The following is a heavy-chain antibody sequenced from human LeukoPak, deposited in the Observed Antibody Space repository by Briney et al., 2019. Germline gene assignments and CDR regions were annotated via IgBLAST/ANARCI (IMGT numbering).Heavy chain of an antibody. D-gene: IGHD2-8*01. CDR3: ARHGHCTNGVCYSNYYYHMDV. J-gene: IGHJ6*03. V-gene: IGHV5-51*01. CDR1: GYSFASSW. CDR2: IYPDDSDT. Sequence: GESLKISCKGSGYSFASSWIGWVRQMPGKGLGWMGIIYPDDSDTRYSPSFEGQITISVDKSISTAYLQWSSLKASDTGVYYCARHGHCTNGVCYSNYYYHMDVWGKGTTVTVSS.